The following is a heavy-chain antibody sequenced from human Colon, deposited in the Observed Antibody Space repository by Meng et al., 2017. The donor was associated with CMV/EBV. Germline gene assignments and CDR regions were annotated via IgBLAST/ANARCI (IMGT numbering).Heavy chain of an antibody. V-gene: IGHV1-18*01. CDR2: NSAHSGDT. J-gene: IGHJ4*02. D-gene: IGHD1/OR15-1a*01. Sequence: QVQLLQSGTEVKKPGASVKVSCKASGYTFTSYGISWLRQAPGQGLEWMGWNSAHSGDTRVGHKFKGRVTMTTDTASSTAHMELRNLRSDDTAVYYCARDCEAAWNTVITDYWGQGTLVTVSS. CDR1: GYTFTSYG. CDR3: ARDCEAAWNTVITDY.